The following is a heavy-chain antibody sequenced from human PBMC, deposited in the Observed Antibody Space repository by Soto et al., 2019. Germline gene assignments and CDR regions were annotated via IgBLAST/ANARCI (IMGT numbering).Heavy chain of an antibody. CDR2: ISWNSGSI. V-gene: IGHV3-9*01. Sequence: GGSLRLSCAASGFTFDDYAMHWVRQAPGKGLEWVSGISWNSGSIGYADSVKGRFTISRDNAKNSLYLQMNSLRAEDTALYYCAKDRGVAAGSFDYWGQGTLVTVSS. CDR3: AKDRGVAAGSFDY. J-gene: IGHJ4*02. CDR1: GFTFDDYA. D-gene: IGHD6-13*01.